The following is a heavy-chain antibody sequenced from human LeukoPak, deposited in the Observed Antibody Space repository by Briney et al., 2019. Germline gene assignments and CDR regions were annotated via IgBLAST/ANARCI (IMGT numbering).Heavy chain of an antibody. V-gene: IGHV1-2*06. Sequence: VKVSCKASGGTFSSYAISWVRQAPGQGLEWMGRINPNSGGTNYAQKFQGRVTMTRDTSISTAYMELSRLRSDDTAVYYCASGGSGSSLDYWGQGTLVTVSS. CDR1: GGTFSSYA. CDR3: ASGGSGSSLDY. D-gene: IGHD3-10*01. J-gene: IGHJ4*02. CDR2: INPNSGGT.